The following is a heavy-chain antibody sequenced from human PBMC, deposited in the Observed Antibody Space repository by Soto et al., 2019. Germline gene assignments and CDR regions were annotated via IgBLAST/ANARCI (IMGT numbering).Heavy chain of an antibody. J-gene: IGHJ6*02. Sequence: EVQLVESGGGVVQPGGSLRLSCAASGFTFSTYDMHWVRQATGKGLEWVSAIGSADDPYYLGSVKGRFTISRENAKSSLYLQMNSLRAGDTAVYYSARAYSGRLPRRADYYFAMDVWGQGTTVTVSS. CDR3: ARAYSGRLPRRADYYFAMDV. D-gene: IGHD2-15*01. CDR2: IGSADDP. V-gene: IGHV3-13*05. CDR1: GFTFSTYD.